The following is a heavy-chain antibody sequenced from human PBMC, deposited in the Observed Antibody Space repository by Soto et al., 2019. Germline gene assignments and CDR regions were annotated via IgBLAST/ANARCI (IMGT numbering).Heavy chain of an antibody. CDR1: GFKCSSYS. J-gene: IGHJ3*02. CDR2: ISSSSSTI. V-gene: IGHV3-48*01. CDR3: ARAYCSGGSCYHGAFDI. D-gene: IGHD2-15*01. Sequence: GGSLRVSSAASGFKCSSYSGNRVSQAPGKGLEWVSYISSSSSTIYYADSAKGRFTISRDNAKNSLYLQMNSLRAEDTAVYFCARAYCSGGSCYHGAFDIWGQGTMVT.